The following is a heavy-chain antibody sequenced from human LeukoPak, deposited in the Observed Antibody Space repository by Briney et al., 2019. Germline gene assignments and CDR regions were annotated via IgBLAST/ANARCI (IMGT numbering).Heavy chain of an antibody. CDR1: GFTVSSNY. V-gene: IGHV3-66*04. CDR3: AKQAITMVRGPTYFDY. Sequence: PGGSLRLSCAASGFTVSSNYMSWVRQAPGKGLEWVSVIYSGGSTYYADSVKGRFTISRDNSKNTLYLQMNSLRAEDTAVYYCAKQAITMVRGPTYFDYWGQGTLVTVSS. J-gene: IGHJ4*02. CDR2: IYSGGST. D-gene: IGHD3-10*01.